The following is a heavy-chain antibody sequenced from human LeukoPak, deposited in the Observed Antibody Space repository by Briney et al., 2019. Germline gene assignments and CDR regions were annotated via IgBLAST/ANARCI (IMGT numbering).Heavy chain of an antibody. CDR2: ISGSGGSTFYADS. Sequence: GGSLRLSCAASGFSFSSYAMGWVRQAPGKGLEWVSAISGSGGSTFYADSFYADSVKGRFTISRDNSKNTLFLQMNSLRAGDTAVYYCAKGVVEPTPGAAYDYWGQGTQVTVSS. V-gene: IGHV3-23*01. J-gene: IGHJ4*02. CDR1: GFSFSSYA. CDR3: AKGVVEPTPGAAYDY. D-gene: IGHD2-15*01.